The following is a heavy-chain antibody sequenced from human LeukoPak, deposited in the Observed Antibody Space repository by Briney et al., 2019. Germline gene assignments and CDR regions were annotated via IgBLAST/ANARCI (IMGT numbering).Heavy chain of an antibody. D-gene: IGHD1-26*01. CDR3: ATKARIVGAQLDY. CDR1: GFTFSSYG. CDR2: IRYDGSNK. V-gene: IGHV3-30*02. Sequence: GGSLRLSCAASGFTFSSYGMHWVRQAPGKGLEWVAFIRYDGSNKYYADSVKGRFTISRDNSKNTLYLQVNSLRAEDTAVYYCATKARIVGAQLDYWGQGTLVTVSS. J-gene: IGHJ4*02.